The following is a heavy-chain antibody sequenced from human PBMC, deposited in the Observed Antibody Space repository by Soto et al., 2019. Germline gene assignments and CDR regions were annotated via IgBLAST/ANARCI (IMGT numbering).Heavy chain of an antibody. J-gene: IGHJ5*02. CDR3: TRRYNWNDYYFDP. D-gene: IGHD1-20*01. V-gene: IGHV4-39*01. CDR1: GGSIRVQSYY. CDR2: SYYSGTS. Sequence: SETLSLTCTVSGGSIRVQSYYWTWIRQTPGKGLEWVGSSYYSGTSYFNPALKGRVTISVDTSTNQFSPRLTSVTAADTAVYYCTRRYNWNDYYFDPWGQGTLVTVSS.